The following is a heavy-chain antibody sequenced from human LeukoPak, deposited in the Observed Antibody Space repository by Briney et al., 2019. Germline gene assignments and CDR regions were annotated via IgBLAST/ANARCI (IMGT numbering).Heavy chain of an antibody. Sequence: SVKVSCKASGGTFSSYAISWVRQAPGQGLEWMGRIIPILGIANYAQKFQGRVTITADKSTSTAYMELSSLRSEDTAVYYCARDNKDTAMYYYGMDVWGQGTTVTVSS. D-gene: IGHD5-18*01. CDR2: IIPILGIA. V-gene: IGHV1-69*04. CDR3: ARDNKDTAMYYYGMDV. CDR1: GGTFSSYA. J-gene: IGHJ6*02.